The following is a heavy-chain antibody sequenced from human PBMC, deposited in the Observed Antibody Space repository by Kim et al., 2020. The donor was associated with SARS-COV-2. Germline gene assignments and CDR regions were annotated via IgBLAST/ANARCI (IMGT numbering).Heavy chain of an antibody. Sequence: SVKVSCKASGGTFSSYTISWVRQAPGQGLEWMGRIIPILGIANYAQKFQGRVTITADRSTSTAYMELSSLRSEDTAVYYCARATTSVLLWFGELSDPLDYWGQGTLVTVSS. D-gene: IGHD3-10*01. CDR2: IIPILGIA. CDR1: GGTFSSYT. J-gene: IGHJ4*02. V-gene: IGHV1-69*02. CDR3: ARATTSVLLWFGELSDPLDY.